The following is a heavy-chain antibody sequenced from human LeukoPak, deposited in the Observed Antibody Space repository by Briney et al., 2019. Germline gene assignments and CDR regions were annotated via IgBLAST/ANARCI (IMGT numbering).Heavy chain of an antibody. CDR3: ARAQGDSSGYYLSPFDY. Sequence: GGSLRLSCAASGFTFSSYWMSWVRQAPGKGLEWVANIKQDGSEKYYVDSVKGRFTISRDNAKNSLYLQMNSLRAEDTAVYYCARAQGDSSGYYLSPFDYWGQGTLVTVSS. CDR1: GFTFSSYW. CDR2: IKQDGSEK. V-gene: IGHV3-7*01. J-gene: IGHJ4*02. D-gene: IGHD3-22*01.